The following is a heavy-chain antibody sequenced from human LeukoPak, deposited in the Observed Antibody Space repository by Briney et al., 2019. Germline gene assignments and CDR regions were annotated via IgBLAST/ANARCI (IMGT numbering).Heavy chain of an antibody. CDR1: GFTFSDYY. V-gene: IGHV3-11*05. CDR3: TREDNWYFDL. Sequence: PGGSLRLSCVASGFTFSDYYMTWIRQAPGKGLEWLSYISTGSTYTNYANSVKGRFTISRDNAKNSLYLQLNSLRAEDTAVYYCTREDNWYFDLWGRGTLVTVSS. J-gene: IGHJ2*01. CDR2: ISTGSTYT.